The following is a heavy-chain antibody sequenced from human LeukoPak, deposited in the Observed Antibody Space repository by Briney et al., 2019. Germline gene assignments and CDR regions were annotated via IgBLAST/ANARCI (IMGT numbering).Heavy chain of an antibody. CDR2: VNHDNGDT. CDR1: GHTFTGYC. Sequence: ASVKVSCKASGHTFTGYCIHWVQQAPGQGLDWMGWVNHDNGDTNYDDTKYAQKFQGRVSMTRDTSISTVYMELSSLRSDDTAMYYCATDGYYDNNGYYKKYWGQGTLVTVSS. J-gene: IGHJ4*02. V-gene: IGHV1-2*02. D-gene: IGHD3-22*01. CDR3: ATDGYYDNNGYYKKY.